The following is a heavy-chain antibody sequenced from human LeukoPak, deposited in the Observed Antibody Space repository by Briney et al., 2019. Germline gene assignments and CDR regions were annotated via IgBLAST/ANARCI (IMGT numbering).Heavy chain of an antibody. J-gene: IGHJ4*02. CDR2: ISSSGGST. D-gene: IGHD2-21*02. CDR1: GFTFSSYA. V-gene: IGHV3-23*01. Sequence: PGGSLRLSCAASGFTFSSYAMTWVRQAPGKGLEWFSAISSSGGSTYYADSVKGRFTISRDNSKNTLYLQMNSLRAEDTAVYYCAKGNGHIVVVTAISWGQGTLVTVSS. CDR3: AKGNGHIVVVTAIS.